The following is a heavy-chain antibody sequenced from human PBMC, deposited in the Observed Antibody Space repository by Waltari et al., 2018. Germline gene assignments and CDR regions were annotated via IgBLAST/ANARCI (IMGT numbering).Heavy chain of an antibody. V-gene: IGHV4-39*01. CDR3: AGRPRVGMATIRIGDS. J-gene: IGHJ4*02. Sequence: QLQLQESGPGLVKPSETLSLTCTVSGGSISTSSYYWGWIRQPPGKGLEWIGNMCYSGTTCRAPSHSRDISISEKTSRTQFSRQRSSLAAADAAEYYGAGRPRVGMATIRIGDSWGQGTLVTVSP. CDR2: MCYSGTT. D-gene: IGHD5-12*01. CDR1: GGSISTSSYY.